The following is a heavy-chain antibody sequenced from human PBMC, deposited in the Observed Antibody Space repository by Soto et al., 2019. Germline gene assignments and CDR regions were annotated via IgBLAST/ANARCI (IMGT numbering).Heavy chain of an antibody. CDR3: AKYDFWSGYYRYFDY. D-gene: IGHD3-3*01. J-gene: IGHJ4*02. CDR1: GFTFRSHS. Sequence: PGGSLRLSCAASGFTFRSHSMNWVRQAPGKGLEWVSAIGGSGSYTYYADSVKGRFTISRDNSKNTLYLQMNSLRAEDTAVYYCAKYDFWSGYYRYFDYWGQGTLVTVSS. V-gene: IGHV3-23*01. CDR2: IGGSGSYT.